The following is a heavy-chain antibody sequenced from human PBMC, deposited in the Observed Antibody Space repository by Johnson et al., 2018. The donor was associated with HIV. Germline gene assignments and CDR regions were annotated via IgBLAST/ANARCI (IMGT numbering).Heavy chain of an antibody. CDR1: GFTFSSYA. CDR3: ARGDLAAAGNGAFDI. D-gene: IGHD6-13*01. Sequence: QEQLVESGGGVVQPGRSLRLSCAASGFTFSSYAMHWVRQAPGKGLEWVAVISYDGSNKYYADSVKGRFTISRDNAKNSLYLQMKSLSAEDTAVYYWARGDLAAAGNGAFDIGGQGTMVTVAS. CDR2: ISYDGSNK. J-gene: IGHJ3*02. V-gene: IGHV3-30*04.